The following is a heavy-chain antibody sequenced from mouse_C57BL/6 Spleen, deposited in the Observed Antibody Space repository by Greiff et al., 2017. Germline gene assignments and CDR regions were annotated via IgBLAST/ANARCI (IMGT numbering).Heavy chain of an antibody. V-gene: IGHV1-55*01. CDR1: GYTFTSYW. CDR3: ANYYGSSCGGNAMDY. J-gene: IGHJ4*01. CDR2: IYPGSGST. Sequence: VQLQQSGAELVKPGASVKMSCKASGYTFTSYWITWVKQRPGQGLEWIGDIYPGSGSTNYNEKFKSKATLTVDTSSSTAYMQLSSLTSEDAAYYYCANYYGSSCGGNAMDYWGQGTSVTVAS. D-gene: IGHD1-1*01.